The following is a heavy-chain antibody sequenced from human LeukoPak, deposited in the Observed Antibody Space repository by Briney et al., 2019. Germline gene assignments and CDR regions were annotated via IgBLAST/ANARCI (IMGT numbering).Heavy chain of an antibody. Sequence: SETLSLTCAVSGGSISSGGYSWSWIRQPPGKGLEWIGYIYHSGSPYYNPSLKSRVTISVDRSKNQFSLKLSSVTAADTAVYYCARDIRLPASYYYYMDAWGKGTTVTVSS. CDR2: IYHSGSP. J-gene: IGHJ6*03. CDR3: ARDIRLPASYYYYMDA. V-gene: IGHV4-30-2*01. D-gene: IGHD2-2*01. CDR1: GGSISSGGYS.